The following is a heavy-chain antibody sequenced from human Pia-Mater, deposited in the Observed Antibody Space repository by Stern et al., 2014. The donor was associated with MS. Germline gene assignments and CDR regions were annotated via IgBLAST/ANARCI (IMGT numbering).Heavy chain of an antibody. D-gene: IGHD3-10*01. CDR3: AHTLITLDRGVPFDY. Sequence: QITLKESGPTLVKPTQTLTLTCTFSGFSLNSRGVGVGWIRQPPGKALEWLALIYWDDDKRYSPSLKSSLTITKDASKNQVVLTMINMDPVDTATYYCAHTLITLDRGVPFDYWGQGTLVIVSS. V-gene: IGHV2-5*02. CDR2: IYWDDDK. J-gene: IGHJ4*02. CDR1: GFSLNSRGVG.